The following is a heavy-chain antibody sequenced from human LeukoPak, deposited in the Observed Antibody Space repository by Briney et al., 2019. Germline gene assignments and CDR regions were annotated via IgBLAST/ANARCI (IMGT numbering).Heavy chain of an antibody. D-gene: IGHD6-6*01. J-gene: IGHJ4*02. Sequence: PGRSLRLSCAASGFTFSSYAMHWVRQAPGKGLEWVAVISYDGSNKYYADSVKGRFTISRDNSKNTLYLQMNSLRAEDTAVYYCAKGRYSSSSGLGGYYFDYWGQGTLVTVSS. V-gene: IGHV3-30-3*01. CDR2: ISYDGSNK. CDR3: AKGRYSSSSGLGGYYFDY. CDR1: GFTFSSYA.